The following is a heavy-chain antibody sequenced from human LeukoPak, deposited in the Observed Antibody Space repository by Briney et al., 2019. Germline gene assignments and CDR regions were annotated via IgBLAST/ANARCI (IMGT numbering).Heavy chain of an antibody. J-gene: IGHJ4*02. Sequence: GGSLRLSCAASGFTFSSYAMSWVRQSPGKGLEWVSSISSSSIYIYYADSVKGRFTISRDNAKNSLYLQMNSLRAEDTAMYYCAREEGGKLGVDYYFDYWGQGTLVTVSS. CDR2: ISSSSIYI. CDR3: AREEGGKLGVDYYFDY. CDR1: GFTFSSYA. D-gene: IGHD7-27*01. V-gene: IGHV3-21*06.